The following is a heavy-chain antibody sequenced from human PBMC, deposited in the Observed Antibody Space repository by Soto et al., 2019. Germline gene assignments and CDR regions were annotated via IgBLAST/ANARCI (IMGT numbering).Heavy chain of an antibody. CDR1: GFTFSSYW. J-gene: IGHJ3*02. D-gene: IGHD2-15*01. Sequence: GGSLRLSCAASGFTFSSYWMSWVRQAPGKGLEWVANIKQDGSEKYYVDSVKGRFTISRDNAKNSLYLQMNSLRAEDTAVYYCARDSFSPDIVVVVASDAFDIWGQGTMVTVSS. CDR2: IKQDGSEK. V-gene: IGHV3-7*01. CDR3: ARDSFSPDIVVVVASDAFDI.